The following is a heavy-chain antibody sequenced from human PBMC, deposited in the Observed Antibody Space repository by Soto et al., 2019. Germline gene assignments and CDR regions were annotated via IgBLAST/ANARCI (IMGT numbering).Heavy chain of an antibody. J-gene: IGHJ4*02. D-gene: IGHD3-10*01. CDR2: IYYSGST. V-gene: IGHV4-61*01. CDR3: AGMVQGVITLVFDY. Sequence: SDTLSLTCTVSGGSVSSGSYYWSWIRQPPGKGLEWIGYIYYSGSTNYNPSLKSRVTISVYTSKNQYSLKLSSVTAADTAVYYCAGMVQGVITLVFDYWGQGTRVTVST. CDR1: GGSVSSGSYY.